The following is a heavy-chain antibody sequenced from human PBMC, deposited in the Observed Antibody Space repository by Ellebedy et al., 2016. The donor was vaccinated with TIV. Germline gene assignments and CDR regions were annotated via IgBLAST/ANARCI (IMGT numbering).Heavy chain of an antibody. CDR1: GFTFSNYA. CDR3: AKSSGDYGSTWGSNY. Sequence: GGSLRLSCAASGFTFSNYAMSWVRQAPVKGLEWVASISGSGGNTYYADSVRGRFTISRDNSRTTLYLKINSLRAEDTAVYYCAKSSGDYGSTWGSNYWGQGTLVTVSS. D-gene: IGHD6-13*01. V-gene: IGHV3-23*01. J-gene: IGHJ4*02. CDR2: ISGSGGNT.